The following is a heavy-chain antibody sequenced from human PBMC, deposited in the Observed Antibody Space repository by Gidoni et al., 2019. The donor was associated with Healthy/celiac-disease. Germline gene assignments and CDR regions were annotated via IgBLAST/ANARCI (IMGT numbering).Heavy chain of an antibody. CDR3: ARDTLNVDIVATNYFDY. CDR1: GFTFSSYW. J-gene: IGHJ4*02. Sequence: EVQLVESGGGLVQPGGSLRLSCAASGFTFSSYWMSWVRQAPGKGLEWVANIKQDGSEKYYVDSVKGRFTISRDNAKNSLYLQMNSLRAEDTAVYYCARDTLNVDIVATNYFDYWGQGTLVTVSS. CDR2: IKQDGSEK. V-gene: IGHV3-7*03. D-gene: IGHD5-12*01.